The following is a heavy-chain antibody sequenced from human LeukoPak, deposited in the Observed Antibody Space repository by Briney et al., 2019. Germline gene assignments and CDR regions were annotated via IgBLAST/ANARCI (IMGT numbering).Heavy chain of an antibody. CDR1: GGTFSSYA. V-gene: IGHV1-69*01. CDR3: ARGSYDILTGYYRDYYYYMDV. Sequence: SVKVSCKASGGTFSSYAISWVRQAPGQGLEWMGGIIPISGTANYAQKFQGRVTITADESTSTAYMELSSLRSEDTAVYYCARGSYDILTGYYRDYYYYMDVWGKGTTVTISS. CDR2: IIPISGTA. D-gene: IGHD3-9*01. J-gene: IGHJ6*03.